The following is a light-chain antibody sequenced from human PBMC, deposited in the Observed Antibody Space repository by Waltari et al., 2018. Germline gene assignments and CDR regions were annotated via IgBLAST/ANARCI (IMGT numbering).Light chain of an antibody. CDR3: PSYDSSLRAVV. CDR1: SSNIGAGYD. V-gene: IGLV1-40*01. Sequence: QSVLTQPPSVSGAPGQRVTISCTGSSSNIGAGYDVHWYQQLPGTAPKLLIYGNSNRPSGVPDRFAGSKSGTSASLASTRLQAEDEADYYCPSYDSSLRAVVFGGGTKLTVL. J-gene: IGLJ2*01. CDR2: GNS.